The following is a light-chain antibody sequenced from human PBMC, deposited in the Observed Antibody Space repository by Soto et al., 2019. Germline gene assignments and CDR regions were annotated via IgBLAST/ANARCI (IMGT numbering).Light chain of an antibody. V-gene: IGLV2-23*03. CDR2: EGS. Sequence: QSALTQPASVSGSPGQSITISCTGTSSDVGSYNLVSWYQQHPGKAPKLMIYEGSKRPSGVSSRFSGSNSGNTASLTISGLQAEDEADYYCCSYAGSSTFYVFGTGTKVTVL. J-gene: IGLJ1*01. CDR1: SSDVGSYNL. CDR3: CSYAGSSTFYV.